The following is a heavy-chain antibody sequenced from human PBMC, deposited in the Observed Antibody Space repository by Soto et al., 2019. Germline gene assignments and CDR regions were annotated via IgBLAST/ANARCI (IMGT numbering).Heavy chain of an antibody. Sequence: PSETLSLTCAVSGGSISSGGYSWSWIRQPPGKGLEWIGYIYHSGSTNYNPSLKSRVTISVDTFKNQFSLKLTSVTAADTAVYYCARDKITGLFDYWGQGTLVTVSS. CDR1: GGSISSGGYS. CDR3: ARDKITGLFDY. J-gene: IGHJ4*02. D-gene: IGHD2-8*02. V-gene: IGHV4-30-2*01. CDR2: IYHSGST.